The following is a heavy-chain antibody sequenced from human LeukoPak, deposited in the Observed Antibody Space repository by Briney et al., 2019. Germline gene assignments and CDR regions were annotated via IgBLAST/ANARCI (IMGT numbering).Heavy chain of an antibody. V-gene: IGHV3-30*02. Sequence: GGSLRLSCAASGFTFSSYGMHWVRQAPGKGLEWVAFIRYDGSNKYYADSVKGRFTISRDNSKNTLYLQMNSLRAEDTAVYYCARAPSEIGGYYPEYFRPWGQGTLVTVSS. CDR2: IRYDGSNK. D-gene: IGHD3-22*01. CDR3: ARAPSEIGGYYPEYFRP. J-gene: IGHJ1*01. CDR1: GFTFSSYG.